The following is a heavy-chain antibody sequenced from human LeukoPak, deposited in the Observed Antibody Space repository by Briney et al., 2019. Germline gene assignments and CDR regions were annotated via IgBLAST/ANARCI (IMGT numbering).Heavy chain of an antibody. V-gene: IGHV3-11*01. CDR3: ARDRWGFIAAAGTGNWFDP. Sequence: PGGSLRLSCAASGFTFSDYYMSWIRQAPGKGLEWVSYISSSGSTIYYADSVKGRFTISRDNAKNSLYLQMNSLRAEDTALYYCARDRWGFIAAAGTGNWFDPWGQGTLVTVSS. CDR2: ISSSGSTI. J-gene: IGHJ5*02. CDR1: GFTFSDYY. D-gene: IGHD6-13*01.